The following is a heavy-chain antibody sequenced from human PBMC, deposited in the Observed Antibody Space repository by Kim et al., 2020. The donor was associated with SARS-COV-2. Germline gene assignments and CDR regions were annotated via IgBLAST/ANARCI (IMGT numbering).Heavy chain of an antibody. CDR1: GYTFTGHY. Sequence: ASVKVSCKASGYTFTGHYMHWVRQAPGQGLEWMGWISPNTGATKYAEKFQGRVTMTRDTSINTAYMEVTRLRDDDTAVFYCAKEAQGGAPPGLFDSWGQGTLVTVSS. CDR2: ISPNTGAT. J-gene: IGHJ4*02. CDR3: AKEAQGGAPPGLFDS. V-gene: IGHV1-2*02. D-gene: IGHD1-1*01.